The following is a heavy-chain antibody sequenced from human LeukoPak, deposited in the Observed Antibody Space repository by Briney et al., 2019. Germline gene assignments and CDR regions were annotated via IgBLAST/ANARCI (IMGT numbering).Heavy chain of an antibody. V-gene: IGHV3-7*04. CDR2: IKPDGSET. J-gene: IGHJ6*03. D-gene: IGHD2-15*01. Sequence: PGGSLRLSCAASGFTFSKYWMTWVRQAPGKGLEWVANIKPDGSETYYVDSVEGRFTISRDNAKNSLDLQMNSLRAEDTAVYYCARGGAARNYYYTDVWGRGTSVTVSS. CDR1: GFTFSKYW. CDR3: ARGGAARNYYYTDV.